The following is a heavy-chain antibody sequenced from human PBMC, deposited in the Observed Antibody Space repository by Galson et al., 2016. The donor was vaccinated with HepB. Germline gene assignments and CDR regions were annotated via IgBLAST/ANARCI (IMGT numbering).Heavy chain of an antibody. J-gene: IGHJ3*02. CDR3: ARRLRDPIPGPFDI. V-gene: IGHV5-51*01. CDR2: IYPGDSDT. Sequence: QSGAEVKKPGESLKISCKASGYSFTCYWIGWVRQMPGKGLEWMGIIYPGDSDTRHSPSFQGQVTISADKSIRTAYLQWSSLKASDTAMYYCARRLRDPIPGPFDIWGQGTMVIVSS. CDR1: GYSFTCYW.